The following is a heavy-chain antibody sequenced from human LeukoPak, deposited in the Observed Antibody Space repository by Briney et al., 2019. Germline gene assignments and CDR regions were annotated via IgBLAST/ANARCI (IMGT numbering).Heavy chain of an antibody. CDR2: ISYDGSNK. J-gene: IGHJ4*02. CDR1: GFTFSSYA. D-gene: IGHD3-22*01. V-gene: IGHV3-30-3*01. Sequence: GGSLRLPCAASGFTFSSYAMHWVRQAPGKGLEWVAVISYDGSNKYYADSVKGRFTISRDNSKNTLYLQMNSLRAEDTAVYYCAREVGDSGYYVDNWGQGTLVTVSS. CDR3: AREVGDSGYYVDN.